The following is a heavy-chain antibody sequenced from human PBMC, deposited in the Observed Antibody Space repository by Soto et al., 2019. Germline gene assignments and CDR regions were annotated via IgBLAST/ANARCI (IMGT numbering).Heavy chain of an antibody. CDR1: GGTFSSYA. J-gene: IGHJ6*02. D-gene: IGHD3-10*01. V-gene: IGHV1-69*06. CDR2: IIPIFGTA. Sequence: QVQLVQSGAEVKKPGSSVKVSCKASGGTFSSYAISWVRQAPGQGLEWMGGIIPIFGTANYAQKIQGRVTITADKSTGTAYMELSSLRSEDAAVYYCAREGWYYGSGSKGLDCYYCGMDVWGQGTTVTVSS. CDR3: AREGWYYGSGSKGLDCYYCGMDV.